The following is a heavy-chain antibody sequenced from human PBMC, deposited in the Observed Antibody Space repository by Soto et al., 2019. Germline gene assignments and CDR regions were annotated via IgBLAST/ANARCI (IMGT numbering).Heavy chain of an antibody. J-gene: IGHJ4*02. CDR1: GFPFDNYA. CDR3: AELPGYNYYSPLYVDY. D-gene: IGHD1-26*01. CDR2: ISGSGAFT. V-gene: IGHV3-23*01. Sequence: EVQLLESGGGLKQPGESPRLSCAASGFPFDNYAITWVRQARGQGPEWVATISGSGAFTKYRDSAEGPFTIAIVNSKNTMSLHVNRLKAEVTVIYFCAELPGYNYYSPLYVDYWGQGTLVTVSS.